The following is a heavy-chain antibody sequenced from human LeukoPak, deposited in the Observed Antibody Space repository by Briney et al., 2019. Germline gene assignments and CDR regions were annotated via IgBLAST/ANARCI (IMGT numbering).Heavy chain of an antibody. J-gene: IGHJ4*02. CDR1: GYSFASYW. Sequence: GESLKISCKASGYSFASYWIGWVRQMPGKGLEWIGIIYPGDSDTRYSPSFQGQVTISAEKSISTAYLQWNSLKTSDTASYYCARRPSSGYYGSHFDYWGQGTLVTVSS. CDR3: ARRPSSGYYGSHFDY. D-gene: IGHD3-22*01. CDR2: IYPGDSDT. V-gene: IGHV5-51*01.